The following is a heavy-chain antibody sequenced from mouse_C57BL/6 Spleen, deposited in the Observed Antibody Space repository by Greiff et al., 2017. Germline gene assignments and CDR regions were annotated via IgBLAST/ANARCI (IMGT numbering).Heavy chain of an antibody. CDR2: ISDGGSYT. V-gene: IGHV5-4*01. Sequence: DVHLVESGGGLVKPGGSLKLSCAASGFTFSSYAMSWVRQTPEKRLEWVATISDGGSYTYYPANVKGRFTISRDNAKNNLYLQMSHLKSEDTAMYYCARDKSNSTYYAMDYWGQGTSVTVSS. D-gene: IGHD2-5*01. CDR1: GFTFSSYA. J-gene: IGHJ4*01. CDR3: ARDKSNSTYYAMDY.